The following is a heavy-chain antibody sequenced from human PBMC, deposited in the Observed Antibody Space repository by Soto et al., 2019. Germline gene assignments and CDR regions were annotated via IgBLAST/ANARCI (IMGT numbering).Heavy chain of an antibody. Sequence: HPGGSLRLSCAASGFTFSSYGMHWVRQAPGKGLEWVAVIWYDGSNKYYADSVKGRFTISRDNSKNTLYLQMNSLRAEDTAVYYCARVGGYCSSTSCYIPIYYNWFDPWGQGTLVTVSS. J-gene: IGHJ5*02. CDR3: ARVGGYCSSTSCYIPIYYNWFDP. CDR1: GFTFSSYG. D-gene: IGHD2-2*02. CDR2: IWYDGSNK. V-gene: IGHV3-33*01.